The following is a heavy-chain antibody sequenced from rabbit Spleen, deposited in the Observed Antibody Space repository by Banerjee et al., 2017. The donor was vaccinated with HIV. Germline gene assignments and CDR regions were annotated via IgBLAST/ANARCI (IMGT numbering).Heavy chain of an antibody. V-gene: IGHV1S69*01. CDR3: ATLTFFSSSPDI. Sequence: QSVEESGGRLVTPGTPLTLTCTVSGFSLSRYAMLWVRQAPGKGLEWIGIITSSVRTYYANWAKGQFTISKTSSTTVDLKMTSLTTEDTATYFCATLTFFSSSPDIWGPGTLVTVS. J-gene: IGHJ6*01. D-gene: IGHD1-1*01. CDR1: GFSLSRYA. CDR2: ITSSVRT.